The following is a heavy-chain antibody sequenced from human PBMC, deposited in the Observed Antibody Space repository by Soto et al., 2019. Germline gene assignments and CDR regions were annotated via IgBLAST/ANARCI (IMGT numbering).Heavy chain of an antibody. CDR1: GGSISSYY. CDR3: ARDFDSSGWYYRGAFDI. J-gene: IGHJ3*02. D-gene: IGHD6-19*01. V-gene: IGHV4-59*01. Sequence: SETLSLTCTVSGGSISSYYWSWIRQPPGKGLEWIGYIYYSGSTNYNPSLKSRVTISVDTSKNQFSLKLSSVTAADTAVYYCARDFDSSGWYYRGAFDIWGQGTMGTVSS. CDR2: IYYSGST.